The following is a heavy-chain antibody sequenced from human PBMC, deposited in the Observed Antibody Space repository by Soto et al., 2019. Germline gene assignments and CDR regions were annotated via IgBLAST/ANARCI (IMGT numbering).Heavy chain of an antibody. D-gene: IGHD3-22*01. V-gene: IGHV1-18*04. Sequence: QIQLVQSAAEVKKPGASVKVFCKTSGYTFVSYGISWVRQAPGQGLEWMGWISPYNGNTNFAQRFRGRVTLTTDTSPDIVYMDLGSLKSDDTAVYYCARDQNFFDSSGYYDNWGQGTMITVSS. CDR3: ARDQNFFDSSGYYDN. J-gene: IGHJ4*02. CDR2: ISPYNGNT. CDR1: GYTFVSYG.